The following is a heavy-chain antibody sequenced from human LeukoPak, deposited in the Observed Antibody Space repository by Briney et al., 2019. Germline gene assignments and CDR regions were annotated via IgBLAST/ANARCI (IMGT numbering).Heavy chain of an antibody. Sequence: PGGSLRLSCAASGFTFGDYWMHWVRQAPGKGLVWVSIINTDTRGTYYADSVRGRFTISRDNAKNTLYLQMNSLRAEDTAVYYCARAGAYHFDNWGQGTLVTVSS. CDR3: ARAGAYHFDN. CDR1: GFTFGDYW. V-gene: IGHV3-74*01. CDR2: INTDTRGT. D-gene: IGHD3-16*01. J-gene: IGHJ4*02.